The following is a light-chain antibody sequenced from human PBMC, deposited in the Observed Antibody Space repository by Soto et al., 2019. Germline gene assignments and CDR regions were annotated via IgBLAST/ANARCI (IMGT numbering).Light chain of an antibody. J-gene: IGLJ1*01. V-gene: IGLV2-14*01. CDR1: SSDVGDYNY. Sequence: QSALTQPASVSGSPGQSITISCTGTSSDVGDYNYVSWSQQHPGKAPKLIIYEVSNRPSGVSNRFSGSKSGNTASLTISGLQAEDEADYYCSSYTSNSTYVFGTGTKVTVL. CDR3: SSYTSNSTYV. CDR2: EVS.